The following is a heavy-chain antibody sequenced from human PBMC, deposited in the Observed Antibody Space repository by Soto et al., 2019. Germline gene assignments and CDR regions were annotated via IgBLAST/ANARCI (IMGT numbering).Heavy chain of an antibody. Sequence: QVQLVESGGGLVKPGGSLRLSCAASGFTFSDYYMSWIRQSPGKGLEWVSYISSSGSTIYYADSVKGRLTISRDNAQNSLYRQMNRLRAEEKPVYCCAAISMVADFDYWGHRTLVTLSA. CDR1: GFTFSDYY. V-gene: IGHV3-11*01. D-gene: IGHD5-12*01. J-gene: IGHJ4*01. CDR3: AAISMVADFDY. CDR2: ISSSGSTI.